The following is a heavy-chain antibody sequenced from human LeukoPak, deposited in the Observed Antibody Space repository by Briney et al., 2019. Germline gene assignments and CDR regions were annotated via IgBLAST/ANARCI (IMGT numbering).Heavy chain of an antibody. CDR1: GFTFSSYG. CDR2: ISYDGSNK. V-gene: IGHV3-30*03. CDR3: ARDPSYYYDSSGYYYVIGYFQH. D-gene: IGHD3-22*01. Sequence: PGGSLRLSCAASGFTFSSYGMHWVRQAPGKGLEWVAVISYDGSNKYYADSVKGRFTISRDNSKNTLYLQMNSLRAEDTAVYYCARDPSYYYDSSGYYYVIGYFQHWGQGTLVTVSS. J-gene: IGHJ1*01.